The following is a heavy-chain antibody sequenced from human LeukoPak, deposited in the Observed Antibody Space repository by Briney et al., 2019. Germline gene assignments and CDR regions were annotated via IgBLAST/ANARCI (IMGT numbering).Heavy chain of an antibody. J-gene: IGHJ2*01. Sequence: SETLSLTCTVSGGSISSYYWSWIRQPPGKGLEWIGYIYYSGSTNYNPSLKSRVTISVDTSKNRFSLKLSSVTAADTAVYYCARVRYYDSSSFDLWGRGTLVTVSS. D-gene: IGHD3-22*01. CDR1: GGSISSYY. V-gene: IGHV4-59*01. CDR2: IYYSGST. CDR3: ARVRYYDSSSFDL.